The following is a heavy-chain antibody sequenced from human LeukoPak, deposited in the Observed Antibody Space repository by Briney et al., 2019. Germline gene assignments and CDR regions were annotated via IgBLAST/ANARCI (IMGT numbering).Heavy chain of an antibody. V-gene: IGHV3-11*01. CDR2: ISSSGSTI. CDR3: ARVHYYDSSGYYRYYGMDV. J-gene: IGHJ6*02. CDR1: GFTFSSYA. D-gene: IGHD3-22*01. Sequence: GGSLRLSCAASGFTFSSYAMSRIRQAPGKGLEWVSYISSSGSTIYYADSVKGRFTISRDNAKNSLYLQMNSLRAEDTAVYYCARVHYYDSSGYYRYYGMDVWGQGTTVTVSS.